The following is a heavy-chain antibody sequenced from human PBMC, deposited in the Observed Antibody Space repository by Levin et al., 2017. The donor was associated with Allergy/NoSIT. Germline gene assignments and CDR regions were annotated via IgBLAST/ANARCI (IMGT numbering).Heavy chain of an antibody. CDR2: IKHDGSEK. V-gene: IGHV3-7*01. CDR3: ARERGSCSGGSCYSSRYFDY. CDR1: GFTFSNYW. Sequence: LSLTCAASGFTFSNYWMTWVRQAPGKRLEWVANIKHDGSEKYYVDSVKGRFTISRDNAKNSLYLQMDSLRAEDTAVYYCARERGSCSGGSCYSSRYFDYWGQGTLVTVSS. J-gene: IGHJ4*02. D-gene: IGHD2-15*01.